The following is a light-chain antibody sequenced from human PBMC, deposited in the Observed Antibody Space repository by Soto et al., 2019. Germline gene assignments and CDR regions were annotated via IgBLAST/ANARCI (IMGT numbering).Light chain of an antibody. Sequence: EVVMTQSPATLSLSPGDRATLSCRTSQSVSPYLAWYQQRPGQAPRLLIYDAYNRAAGIPARFSGSGSGTDFTLTISSLEPEDFAVYYCQERTNWPPGITFGPGTTVDIK. V-gene: IGKV3-11*01. CDR2: DAY. CDR1: QSVSPY. CDR3: QERTNWPPGIT. J-gene: IGKJ3*01.